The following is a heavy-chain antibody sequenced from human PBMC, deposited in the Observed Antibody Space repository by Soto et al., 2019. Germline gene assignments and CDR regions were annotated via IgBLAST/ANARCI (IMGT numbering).Heavy chain of an antibody. D-gene: IGHD3-3*01. CDR3: TTRITIFGVVKDY. Sequence: WGSLLISCAASGFTFSIYSMNWVRQAPGKGLEWVSSISSSSSYIYYADSVKGRFTISRDNAKNSLYLQMNSLRAEDTAVYYCTTRITIFGVVKDYWGQGTLVTVSS. V-gene: IGHV3-21*01. CDR2: ISSSSSYI. J-gene: IGHJ4*02. CDR1: GFTFSIYS.